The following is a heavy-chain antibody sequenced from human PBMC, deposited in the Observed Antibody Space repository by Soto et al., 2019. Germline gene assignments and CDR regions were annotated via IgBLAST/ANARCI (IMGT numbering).Heavy chain of an antibody. V-gene: IGHV1-18*01. D-gene: IGHD2-15*01. CDR3: ARGDAVVVPARFDP. CDR2: ISVYNGHT. J-gene: IGHJ5*02. CDR1: GYTFTNYD. Sequence: QVQLVQSGAEVKKPGASVKVSCKTSGYTFTNYDIAWLRQAPGQGLEWMGWISVYNGHTNYAQNLQGRIIITTDTSTSTAYMDLMSLRTDATAVYSCARGDAVVVPARFDPWGQGTLVTVSS.